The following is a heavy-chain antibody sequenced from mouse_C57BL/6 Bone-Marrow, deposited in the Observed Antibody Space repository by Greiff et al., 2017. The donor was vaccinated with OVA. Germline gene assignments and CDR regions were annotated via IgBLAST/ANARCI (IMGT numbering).Heavy chain of an antibody. V-gene: IGHV1-81*01. D-gene: IGHD1-1*01. CDR1: GYTFTSYG. CDR3: AKNYYGSSYENY. CDR2: IYPRSGNT. Sequence: VQLQQSGAELARPGASVKLSCKASGYTFTSYGISWVKQRTGQGLEWIGEIYPRSGNTYYNEKFKGKATLTADKSSSTAYMELRRLTSEDSAVYFCAKNYYGSSYENYWGQGTTLTVSS. J-gene: IGHJ2*01.